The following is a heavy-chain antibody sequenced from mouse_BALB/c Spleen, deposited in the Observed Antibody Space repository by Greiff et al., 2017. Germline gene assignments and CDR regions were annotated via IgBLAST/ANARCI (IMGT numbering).Heavy chain of an antibody. CDR2: INPYNDGT. CDR1: GYTFTSYV. J-gene: IGHJ2*01. CDR3: ARSSGYYSFDY. Sequence: EVKLQESGPELVKPGASVKMSCKASGYTFTSYVMHWVKQKPGQGLEWIGYINPYNDGTKYNEKFKGKATLTSDKSSSTAYMELSSLTSEDSAVYYCARSSGYYSFDYWGQGTTLTVSS. D-gene: IGHD2-12*01. V-gene: IGHV1-14*01.